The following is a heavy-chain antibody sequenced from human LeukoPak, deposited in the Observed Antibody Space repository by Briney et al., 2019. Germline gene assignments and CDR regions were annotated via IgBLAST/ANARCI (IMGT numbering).Heavy chain of an antibody. V-gene: IGHV3-43*02. D-gene: IGHD5/OR15-5a*01. CDR1: GFTFSSYA. Sequence: GGSLRLSCAASGFTFSSYAMNWVRQAPGKGLEWVSFINRDGGKTYYADSVRGRFTIARDNSKNSLYLQMNSLRTEDTAFYYCSTWAFYHSLDVWGQGTTVTVSS. CDR3: STWAFYHSLDV. CDR2: INRDGGKT. J-gene: IGHJ6*02.